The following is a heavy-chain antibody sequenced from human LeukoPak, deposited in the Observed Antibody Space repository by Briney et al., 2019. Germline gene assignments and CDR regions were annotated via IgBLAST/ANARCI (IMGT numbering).Heavy chain of an antibody. CDR2: ITSSSSII. CDR3: VRDYRYYFDY. J-gene: IGHJ4*02. CDR1: GFTFNTYS. V-gene: IGHV3-48*02. D-gene: IGHD1-14*01. Sequence: GGSLRLSCAASGFTFNTYSMNWVRQAPGEGPEWVSYITSSSSIISYADSVKGRFTISRDNAKNSLYLQMNSLRDEDTAVYYCVRDYRYYFDYWGQGTLVTVSS.